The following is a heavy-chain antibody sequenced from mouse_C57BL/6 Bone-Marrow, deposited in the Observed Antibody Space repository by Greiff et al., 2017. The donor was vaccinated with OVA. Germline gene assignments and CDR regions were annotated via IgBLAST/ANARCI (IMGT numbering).Heavy chain of an antibody. CDR1: GYTFTSYW. CDR2: IHPNSGST. J-gene: IGHJ3*01. D-gene: IGHD1-1*01. CDR3: AYYGSSPFAD. Sequence: QVQLKQPGAELVKPGASVKLSCKASGYTFTSYWMHWVKPRPGQGLAWIGMIHPNSGSTTYNEKFKSKATLTVDKSSSTAYMQLSSLTSEDSAVYYCAYYGSSPFADWGQGTLVTVSA. V-gene: IGHV1-64*01.